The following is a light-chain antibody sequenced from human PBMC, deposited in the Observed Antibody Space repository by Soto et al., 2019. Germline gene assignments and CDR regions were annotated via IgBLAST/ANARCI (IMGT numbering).Light chain of an antibody. J-gene: IGLJ7*01. CDR3: AAWDDSLIGVV. CDR2: SNY. CDR1: STNIGSNN. Sequence: QSVLTQPPSASGTRGQRVTISCSGSSTNIGSNNVNWYQQVPGTAPRLLIYSNYQRPSGVPDRFSGSKSGTSASLAISGLQSEDEADYYCAAWDDSLIGVVFGGGTQLTVL. V-gene: IGLV1-44*01.